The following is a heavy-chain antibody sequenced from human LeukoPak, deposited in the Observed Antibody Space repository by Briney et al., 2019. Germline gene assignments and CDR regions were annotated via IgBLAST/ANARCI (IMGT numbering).Heavy chain of an antibody. CDR2: ISYSGST. CDR1: GGSISSSSYY. D-gene: IGHD2-21*01. Sequence: NPSETLSLTCTVSGGSISSSSYYWGWIRQPPGKGLEWIGTISYSGSTYYTPSLKSRVTISVDTSKNQFSLKLSSVTAADTAVFYCAGGIAHNWFDPWGQGTMVSVSS. CDR3: AGGIAHNWFDP. V-gene: IGHV4-39*01. J-gene: IGHJ5*02.